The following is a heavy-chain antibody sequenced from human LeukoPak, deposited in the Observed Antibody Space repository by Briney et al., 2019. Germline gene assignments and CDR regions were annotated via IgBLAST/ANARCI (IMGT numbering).Heavy chain of an antibody. D-gene: IGHD2-15*01. CDR1: GVSFSGYC. J-gene: IGHJ4*02. Sequence: SETLSLTCAVYGVSFSGYCWSWIRQPPGKGLEWIGEINHSGSTNYNPSLTSRVTISVDTSKNQFSLKLSSVSAADTAVYYCARDCSGGSCFPLDYWGQGTLVTVSS. V-gene: IGHV4-34*01. CDR3: ARDCSGGSCFPLDY. CDR2: INHSGST.